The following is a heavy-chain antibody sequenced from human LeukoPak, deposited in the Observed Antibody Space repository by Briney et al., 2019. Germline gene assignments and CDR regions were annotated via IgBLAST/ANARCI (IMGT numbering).Heavy chain of an antibody. J-gene: IGHJ5*02. CDR3: AQSLGSSNWIGNWFDP. CDR2: IYYSGGT. V-gene: IGHV4-39*01. Sequence: PSETLSLTCTVSGASISSSRYYWAWIRQPPGRGLEWIGSIYYSGGTYYNPSLKSRVTISVDTSKNQFSLKLSSVTAADTAVYYCAQSLGSSNWIGNWFDPWGQGTLVTVSS. D-gene: IGHD6-13*01. CDR1: GASISSSRYY.